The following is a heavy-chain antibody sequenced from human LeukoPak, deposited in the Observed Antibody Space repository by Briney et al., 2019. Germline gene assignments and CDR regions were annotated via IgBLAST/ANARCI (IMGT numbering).Heavy chain of an antibody. CDR3: ASGPRDYDILTGYYQTLVY. V-gene: IGHV1-69*05. D-gene: IGHD3-9*01. J-gene: IGHJ4*02. CDR2: IIPIFGTA. Sequence: SVKVSCKASGGTFSSYAISWVRQAPGQGLEWMGRIIPIFGTANYAQKFQGRVTITTDESTSTAYMELSSLRSEDTAVYYCASGPRDYDILTGYYQTLVYWGQGTLVTVSS. CDR1: GGTFSSYA.